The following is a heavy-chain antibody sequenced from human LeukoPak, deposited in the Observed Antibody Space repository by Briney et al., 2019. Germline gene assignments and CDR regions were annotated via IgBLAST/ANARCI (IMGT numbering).Heavy chain of an antibody. V-gene: IGHV3-33*01. D-gene: IGHD6-6*01. J-gene: IGHJ4*02. CDR3: ARESSSSFGDY. Sequence: PGGSLRLSCAASGFTFSSYGMHWVRQAPGKGLEWVAVIWYDGSNKDYADSVKGRFTISRDNSKNTLYLQMNSLRAEDTAVYYCARESSSSFGDYWGQGTLVTVSS. CDR1: GFTFSSYG. CDR2: IWYDGSNK.